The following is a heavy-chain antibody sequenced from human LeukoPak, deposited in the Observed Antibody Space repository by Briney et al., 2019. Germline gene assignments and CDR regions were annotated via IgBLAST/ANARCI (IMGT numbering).Heavy chain of an antibody. CDR2: SRNKANSYTT. J-gene: IGHJ4*02. CDR1: GFTFSHFW. D-gene: IGHD1-26*01. Sequence: GGSLRLSCAASGFTFSHFWMSWVRQAPGKGLEWVGRSRNKANSYTTEYAASVNGRFTISRDNSKNSLYLQMNSLKTEDTAVYYCVRDLVGAEAYWGQGTLVTVSS. CDR3: VRDLVGAEAY. V-gene: IGHV3-72*01.